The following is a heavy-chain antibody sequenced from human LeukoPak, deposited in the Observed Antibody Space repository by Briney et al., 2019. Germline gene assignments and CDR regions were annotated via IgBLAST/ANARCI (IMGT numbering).Heavy chain of an antibody. CDR1: GYTFTSYG. Sequence: GASVKVSCKASGYTFTSYGISWVRQAPGQGLEWMGRISAYNGNTNYAQRFQDRVTMTTDTSTSTAYMELRSLRSDDTALYYCTKIGGMAAANPQEWFDPWGQGTLVTVSS. CDR2: ISAYNGNT. V-gene: IGHV1-18*01. J-gene: IGHJ5*02. CDR3: TKIGGMAAANPQEWFDP. D-gene: IGHD6-13*01.